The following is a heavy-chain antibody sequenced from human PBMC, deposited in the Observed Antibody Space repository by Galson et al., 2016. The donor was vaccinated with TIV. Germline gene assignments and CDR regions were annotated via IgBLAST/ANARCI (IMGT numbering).Heavy chain of an antibody. V-gene: IGHV1-2*02. J-gene: IGHJ4*02. Sequence: SVKVSCKASGYSFTGYFIHWVRQAPGQGLEWMGWTNPYSGGTHYAQKFQGRVTMTRDTSITTAYMDLGRLTSDDTAVYYCARIPPFYSDGGGYYEGDYIDYWGQGTLVTVSS. CDR2: TNPYSGGT. CDR3: ARIPPFYSDGGGYYEGDYIDY. CDR1: GYSFTGYF. D-gene: IGHD3-22*01.